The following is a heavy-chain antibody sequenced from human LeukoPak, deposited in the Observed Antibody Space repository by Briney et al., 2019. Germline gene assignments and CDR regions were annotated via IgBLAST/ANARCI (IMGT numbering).Heavy chain of an antibody. CDR2: ISAYNGNT. J-gene: IGHJ4*02. CDR1: GYTFTSYG. Sequence: VASVKVSCKASGYTFTSYGISWVRQAPGQGREWRGWISAYNGNTNYAQKLQGRVTMTTDTYTSTAYMELRSLRSDDTAVYYCARDPHYDILTGYNYFDCWGQGTLVTVSS. V-gene: IGHV1-18*01. D-gene: IGHD3-9*01. CDR3: ARDPHYDILTGYNYFDC.